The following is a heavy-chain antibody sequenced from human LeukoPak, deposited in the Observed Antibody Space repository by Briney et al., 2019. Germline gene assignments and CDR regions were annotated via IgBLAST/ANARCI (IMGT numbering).Heavy chain of an antibody. CDR3: ARGLGTYDSSELTWPMISF. CDR2: MNPDSGDT. CDR1: GYTFTSYE. J-gene: IGHJ4*02. V-gene: IGHV1-8*01. D-gene: IGHD3-22*01. Sequence: ASVKVSSKASGYTFTSYEINWVRQATGQGLEWMGWMNPDSGDTAYAQKFQGRITMTRTTSISTAYLDLSGLRSEDTAVYYCARGLGTYDSSELTWPMISFWGQGTLVTVSS.